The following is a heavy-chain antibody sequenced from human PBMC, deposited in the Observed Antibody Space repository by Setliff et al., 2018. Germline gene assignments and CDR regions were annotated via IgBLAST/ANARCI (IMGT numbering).Heavy chain of an antibody. D-gene: IGHD3-22*01. CDR3: ARDADSYDTSENPTFDY. Sequence: ASVKVSCKASGYTFTNYGISWVRQAPGQGLEWMAYINAYNGDTYYAENLQVRVTVSTDTSTTTTYMELRNLRSDDTAVYYCARDADSYDTSENPTFDYWGQGTLVTVSS. V-gene: IGHV1-18*01. CDR2: INAYNGDT. J-gene: IGHJ4*02. CDR1: GYTFTNYG.